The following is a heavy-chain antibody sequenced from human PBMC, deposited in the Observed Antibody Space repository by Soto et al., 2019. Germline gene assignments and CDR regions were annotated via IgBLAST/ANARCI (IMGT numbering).Heavy chain of an antibody. CDR1: GGSISSGDYY. V-gene: IGHV4-30-4*01. D-gene: IGHD3-3*01. CDR2: IYYSGST. J-gene: IGHJ5*02. Sequence: QVQLQESGPGLVKPSQTLSLTCTVSGGSISSGDYYWSWIRQPPGKGLEWIGYIYYSGSTYYNPSLKSRVNISVDTSKNQFSLKLSSVPAADTAVYYCARVRVTIFGVVPNWFDPWGQGTLVTVSS. CDR3: ARVRVTIFGVVPNWFDP.